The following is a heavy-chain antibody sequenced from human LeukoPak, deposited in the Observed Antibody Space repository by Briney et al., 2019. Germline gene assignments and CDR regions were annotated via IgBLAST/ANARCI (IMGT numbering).Heavy chain of an antibody. V-gene: IGHV4-59*01. D-gene: IGHD6-19*01. CDR2: IYYSGST. CDR3: ARVTSPQWLVPHYGMDV. J-gene: IGHJ6*02. Sequence: SETLSLTCAVYGGSFSGYYWSWIRQPPGKGLEWIGYIYYSGSTNYNPSLKSRVTISVDTSKNQFSLKLSSVTAADAAVYYCARVTSPQWLVPHYGMDVWGQGTTVTVSS. CDR1: GGSFSGYY.